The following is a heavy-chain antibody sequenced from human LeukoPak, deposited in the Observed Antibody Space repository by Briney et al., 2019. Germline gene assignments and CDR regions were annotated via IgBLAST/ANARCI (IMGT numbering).Heavy chain of an antibody. CDR3: ATNRQIMILGVVIMPAFDI. J-gene: IGHJ3*02. D-gene: IGHD3-3*01. CDR1: GYTLTQLS. V-gene: IGHV1-24*01. CDR2: FDVEDGEI. Sequence: ASVKVSXKVSGYTLTQLSVHWVRQAPGKGLERMGGFDVEDGEIIYAQKFQGRVTMTEDTSTDTAYMELSSLRSEDTAVYYCATNRQIMILGVVIMPAFDIWGQGTMVTVSS.